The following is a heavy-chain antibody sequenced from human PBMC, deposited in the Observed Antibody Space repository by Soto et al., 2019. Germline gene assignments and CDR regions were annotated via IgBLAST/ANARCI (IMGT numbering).Heavy chain of an antibody. CDR2: ISAYNGNT. Sequence: GASVKVSCKASGYTFTSYGISWVRQAPGQGLEWMGWISAYNGNTNYAQKLQGRVTMTTDTSTSTAYMELRSLRSDDTAVYYCARMVVVVPANLNYYYYMDVWGKGTTVTVSS. D-gene: IGHD2-2*01. V-gene: IGHV1-18*01. CDR1: GYTFTSYG. CDR3: ARMVVVVPANLNYYYYMDV. J-gene: IGHJ6*03.